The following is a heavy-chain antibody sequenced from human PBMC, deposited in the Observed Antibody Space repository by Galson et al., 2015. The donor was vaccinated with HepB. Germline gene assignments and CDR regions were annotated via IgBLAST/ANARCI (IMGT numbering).Heavy chain of an antibody. D-gene: IGHD6-13*01. CDR3: ARDGVAAAGVGWFDP. V-gene: IGHV1-69*06. CDR2: IIPIFGTA. J-gene: IGHJ5*02. CDR1: GGTFSSYA. Sequence: SVKVSCKASGGTFSSYAISWVRQAPGQGLEWMGGIIPIFGTANYAQKFQGRVTITADKSTSTAYMELSSLRSEDTAVYYCARDGVAAAGVGWFDPWGQGTLVTASS.